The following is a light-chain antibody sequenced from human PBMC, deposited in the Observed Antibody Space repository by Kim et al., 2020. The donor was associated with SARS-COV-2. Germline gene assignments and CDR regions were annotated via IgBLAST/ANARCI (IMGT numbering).Light chain of an antibody. CDR3: SSYTIHDTYA. V-gene: IGLV2-14*03. CDR1: SSEIGSTDS. J-gene: IGLJ1*01. CDR2: SVS. Sequence: QSALTQPASESGSPGQSITVSCIGTSSEIGSTDSVSWFQQYPGKAPTLIIYSVSKRPSGVSSRFSGSKSDNAASLTISGLQAEDEADYYCSSYTIHDTYAVGSGTKVTVL.